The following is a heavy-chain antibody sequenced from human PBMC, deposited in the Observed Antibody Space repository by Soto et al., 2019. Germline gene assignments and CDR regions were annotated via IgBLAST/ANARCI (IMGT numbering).Heavy chain of an antibody. V-gene: IGHV3-23*01. CDR1: EFAFSSYA. Sequence: EVQLLESGGGLVQPGGSLRRSCAASEFAFSSYAMSWVRQAPGKALDWVSAISGSGGSTYYAASVKGRFTISRYNSKDTLYLQMNSLRTEDTAVNYCAKVGTAMPYYAFDIWGRGTMVTVS. CDR3: AKVGTAMPYYAFDI. J-gene: IGHJ3*02. CDR2: ISGSGGST. D-gene: IGHD5-18*01.